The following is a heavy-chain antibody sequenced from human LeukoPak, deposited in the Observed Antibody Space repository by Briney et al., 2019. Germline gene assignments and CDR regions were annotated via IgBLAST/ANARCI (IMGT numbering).Heavy chain of an antibody. D-gene: IGHD2-15*01. J-gene: IGHJ4*02. CDR1: GFAFSSYT. CDR3: ARGGILH. Sequence: GGSPRLSCAASGFAFSSYTMNWVRQAPGEGLEWVSFISGTSSSIYYADSVKGRFTISRDNAKNSLYLRMNSLRAEDTAVYYCARGGILHWGQGTLVTVSS. V-gene: IGHV3-21*01. CDR2: ISGTSSSI.